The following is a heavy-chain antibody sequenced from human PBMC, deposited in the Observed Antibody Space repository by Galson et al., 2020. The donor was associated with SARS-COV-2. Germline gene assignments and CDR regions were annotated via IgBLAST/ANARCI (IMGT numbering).Heavy chain of an antibody. CDR1: AFAFSSYW. Sequence: GGSLRLSCAASAFAFSSYWMHWVRQAPRKGLVWVSRINSDGSNTNYADSVRGRFTISRDNAKNTLYLQMSSLRAEDTAMYYCARGDVGNDYFDYWGQGALVTVSS. V-gene: IGHV3-74*01. D-gene: IGHD7-27*01. J-gene: IGHJ4*02. CDR2: INSDGSNT. CDR3: ARGDVGNDYFDY.